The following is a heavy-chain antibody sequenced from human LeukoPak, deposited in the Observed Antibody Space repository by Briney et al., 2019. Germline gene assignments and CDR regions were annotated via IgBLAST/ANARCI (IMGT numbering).Heavy chain of an antibody. CDR1: GGSISSYY. Sequence: SETLSLTCTVSGGSISSYYWSWIRQPPGKGLEWLGYIYYSGSTNYNPSLKSRVTISVDTSKNQFSLKLSSVTAADTAVYYCARGSPRSIYFDYWGQGTLVTVSS. D-gene: IGHD1-26*01. V-gene: IGHV4-59*01. J-gene: IGHJ4*02. CDR3: ARGSPRSIYFDY. CDR2: IYYSGST.